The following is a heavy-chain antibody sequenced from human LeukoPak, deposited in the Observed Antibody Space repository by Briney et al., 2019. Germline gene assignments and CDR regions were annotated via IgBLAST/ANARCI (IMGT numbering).Heavy chain of an antibody. Sequence: ASVKVSCKVSGGTFSSYAISWVRQAPGQGLEWMGGIIPIFGTANYAQKFQGRVTITADESTSTAYMELSSLRSEDTAVYYCAVEVEMATIDAFDIWGQGTMVTVSS. CDR3: AVEVEMATIDAFDI. V-gene: IGHV1-69*13. CDR1: GGTFSSYA. CDR2: IIPIFGTA. D-gene: IGHD5-24*01. J-gene: IGHJ3*02.